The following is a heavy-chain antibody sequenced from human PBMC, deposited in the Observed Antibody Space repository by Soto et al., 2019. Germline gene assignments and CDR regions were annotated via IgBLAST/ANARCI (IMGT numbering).Heavy chain of an antibody. D-gene: IGHD1-26*01. CDR2: IYYSGST. CDR1: GGSVSSGSYY. CDR3: ARDGVWDGMDV. V-gene: IGHV4-61*01. J-gene: IGHJ6*02. Sequence: QVQLQESGPGLVKPSETLSLTCTVSGGSVSSGSYYWSWIRQPPGKGLEWIGYIYYSGSTNYNPSLKSRVTISVDTSKNPFSLKLSSVTAADTAVYYCARDGVWDGMDVWGQGTTVTVSS.